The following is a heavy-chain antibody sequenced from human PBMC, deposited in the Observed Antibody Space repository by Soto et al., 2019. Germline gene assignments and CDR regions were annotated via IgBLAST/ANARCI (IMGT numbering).Heavy chain of an antibody. Sequence: SETLSLTCTVSGGSISSYYWSWIRQPPGKGLEWIGYIYYSGSTNYNPSLKSRVTISVDTSKNQFSLKLSSVTAADTAVYYCAGTTEYDILTGYHYNYFDYWGQGTLVTVSS. CDR3: AGTTEYDILTGYHYNYFDY. CDR1: GGSISSYY. D-gene: IGHD3-9*01. J-gene: IGHJ4*02. CDR2: IYYSGST. V-gene: IGHV4-59*08.